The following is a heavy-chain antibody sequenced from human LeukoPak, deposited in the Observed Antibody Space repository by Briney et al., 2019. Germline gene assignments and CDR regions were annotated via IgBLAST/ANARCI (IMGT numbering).Heavy chain of an antibody. CDR2: IDHTGTT. J-gene: IGHJ5*02. CDR1: DDSITIYY. Sequence: SETLSLTCSVSDDSITIYYWTWIRQPPGKGLEWIGYIDHTGTTNYNPSLNSRVTISRDTSKNQFSLKLSSVTAADTAVYYCARGYYGSGSYYPIINWFDPWGQGTLVTVSS. V-gene: IGHV4-59*08. D-gene: IGHD3-10*01. CDR3: ARGYYGSGSYYPIINWFDP.